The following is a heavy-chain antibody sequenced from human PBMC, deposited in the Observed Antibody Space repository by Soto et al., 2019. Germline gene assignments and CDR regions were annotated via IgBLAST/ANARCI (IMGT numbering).Heavy chain of an antibody. CDR2: IYSGGST. J-gene: IGHJ3*02. CDR1: GFTVSSNY. V-gene: IGHV3-53*01. D-gene: IGHD7-27*01. Sequence: GGSLRLSCAASGFTVSSNYMSWVRQAPGKGLEWVSVIYSGGSTYYADSVKGRFTISRDNSKNTLYLQMNSLRAEDTAVYYCARQKLGLDAFDIWGQGTMVTVSS. CDR3: ARQKLGLDAFDI.